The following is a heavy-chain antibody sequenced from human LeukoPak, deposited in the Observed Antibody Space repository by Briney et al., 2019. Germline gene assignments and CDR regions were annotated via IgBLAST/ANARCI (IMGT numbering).Heavy chain of an antibody. Sequence: SVKVSCKASGGTFSSYTISWVRQAPGQGLEWMGRIIPILGIANYAQKFQGRVTITADKSTSTAYMELSSLRSEDTAVYYCARASDYYGSGSYGMDVWGQGTTVTVSS. CDR2: IIPILGIA. J-gene: IGHJ6*02. CDR1: GGTFSSYT. V-gene: IGHV1-69*02. D-gene: IGHD3-10*01. CDR3: ARASDYYGSGSYGMDV.